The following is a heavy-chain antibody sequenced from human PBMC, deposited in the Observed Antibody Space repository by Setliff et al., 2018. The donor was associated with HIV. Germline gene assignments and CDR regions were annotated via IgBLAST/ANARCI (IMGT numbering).Heavy chain of an antibody. D-gene: IGHD6-13*01. CDR2: IYYSGST. V-gene: IGHV4-39*01. CDR1: GGSISSNSYY. CDR3: ARRGIAAAGSDS. J-gene: IGHJ4*02. Sequence: PSETLSLTCTVSGGSISSNSYYWGWFRQPPGKGLEWIGSIYYSGSTYYTPSLKSRVTISVDTSQNQFSLKLNSVTAADTAVCYCARRGIAAAGSDSWGQGTLVTVSS.